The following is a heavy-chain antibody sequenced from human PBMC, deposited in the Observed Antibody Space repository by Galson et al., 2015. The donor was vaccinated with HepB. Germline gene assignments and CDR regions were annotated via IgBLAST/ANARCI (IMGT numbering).Heavy chain of an antibody. J-gene: IGHJ4*02. D-gene: IGHD2-21*01. CDR3: ARQLAYCVANTCQIFFDY. Sequence: CAISGDSVSSNSAAWNWIRQSPSRGLEWLGRTYYRSKWYNSYAVSVKSRITIHPDTTKNQFSLRLNSVTPEDTAIYYCARQLAYCVANTCQIFFDYWGQGTLVTVSS. CDR2: TYYRSKWYN. V-gene: IGHV6-1*01. CDR1: GDSVSSNSAA.